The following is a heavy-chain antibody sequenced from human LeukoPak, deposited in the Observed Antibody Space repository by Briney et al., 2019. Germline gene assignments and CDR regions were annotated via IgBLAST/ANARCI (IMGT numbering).Heavy chain of an antibody. CDR3: ARDLYCSGGSCFLNAFDI. D-gene: IGHD2-15*01. V-gene: IGHV1-69*13. CDR2: IIPLLGTV. Sequence: GASVKVSCKASGGTFSSYAISWVRQAPGQGLEWMGGIIPLLGTVNYAQRFQGRVTITADESTSTAYMELSSLRSEDTAVYYCARDLYCSGGSCFLNAFDIWGQGTMVTVSS. J-gene: IGHJ3*02. CDR1: GGTFSSYA.